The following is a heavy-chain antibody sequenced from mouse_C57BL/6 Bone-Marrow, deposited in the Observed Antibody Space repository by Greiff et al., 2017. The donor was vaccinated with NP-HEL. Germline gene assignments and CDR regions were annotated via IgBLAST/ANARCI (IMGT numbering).Heavy chain of an antibody. D-gene: IGHD1-1*01. V-gene: IGHV1-52*01. Sequence: QVQLQQPGAELVRPGSSVKLSCKASGYTFTSYWMHWVKQRPIQGLEWIGNIDPSDSETHYNQKFKDKATLTVDKSSSTAYMQLSSLTSEDSAVYYCARERDYYGSIYYFDYWGQGTTLTVSS. J-gene: IGHJ2*01. CDR1: GYTFTSYW. CDR2: IDPSDSET. CDR3: ARERDYYGSIYYFDY.